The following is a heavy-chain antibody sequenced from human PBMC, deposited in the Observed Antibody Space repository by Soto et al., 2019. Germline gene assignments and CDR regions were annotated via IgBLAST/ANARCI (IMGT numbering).Heavy chain of an antibody. CDR1: GYTFTGYY. CDR3: ARDQVVRGVIFAFDI. J-gene: IGHJ3*02. D-gene: IGHD3-10*01. V-gene: IGHV1-2*04. CDR2: INPNSGGT. Sequence: ASVKVSCKASGYTFTGYYMHWVRQAPGQWLEWMGWINPNSGGTNYAQKFQGWVTMTRDTSISTAYMELSRLRSDDTAVYYCARDQVVRGVIFAFDIWGQGTMVTVSS.